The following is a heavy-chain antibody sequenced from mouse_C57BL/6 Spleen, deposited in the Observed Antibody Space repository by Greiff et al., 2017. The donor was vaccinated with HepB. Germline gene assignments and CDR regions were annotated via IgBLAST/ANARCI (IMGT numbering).Heavy chain of an antibody. J-gene: IGHJ2*01. V-gene: IGHV1-82*01. CDR2: IYPGDGDT. D-gene: IGHD2-5*01. CDR3: ARSSSYYSNGYYFDY. CDR1: GYAFSSSW. Sequence: QVQLKQSGPELVKPGASVKISCKASGYAFSSSWMNWVKQRPGKGLEWIGRIYPGDGDTNYNGKFKGKATLTADKSSSTAYMQLSSLTSEDSAVYFCARSSSYYSNGYYFDYWGQGTTLTVSS.